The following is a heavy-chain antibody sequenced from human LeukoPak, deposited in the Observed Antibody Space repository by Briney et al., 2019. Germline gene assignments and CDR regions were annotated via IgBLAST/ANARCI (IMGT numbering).Heavy chain of an antibody. D-gene: IGHD2-21*02. CDR1: GYTFTSYA. CDR3: ARGDVVVTAPQDY. V-gene: IGHV1-3*01. CDR2: INAGNGNT. J-gene: IGHJ4*02. Sequence: ASVKVSCKASGYTFTSYAMHWVRQAPGQRLEWMGWINAGNGNTKYSQKFQGRVTITRDTSASTAYMELSSLRSEDTVVYYCARGDVVVTAPQDYWGQGTLVTVSS.